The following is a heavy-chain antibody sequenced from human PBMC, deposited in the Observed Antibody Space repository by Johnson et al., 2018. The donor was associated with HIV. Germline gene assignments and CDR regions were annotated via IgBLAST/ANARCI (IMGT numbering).Heavy chain of an antibody. CDR3: ARSWELGEAACDI. CDR1: GFTFSSYA. D-gene: IGHD1-26*01. V-gene: IGHV3-30*04. Sequence: QVQLVESGGGVVQPGRSLRLSCAASGFTFSSYAMHWVRQAPGTGLEWVAVISYDGSNKYYADSVMGRFTISRDNSKNNLYLQMNSLRAEDTAVYYCARSWELGEAACDIWDQWTMVTVAS. J-gene: IGHJ3*02. CDR2: ISYDGSNK.